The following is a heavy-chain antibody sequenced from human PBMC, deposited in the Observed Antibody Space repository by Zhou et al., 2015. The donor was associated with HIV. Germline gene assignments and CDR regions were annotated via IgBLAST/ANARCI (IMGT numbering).Heavy chain of an antibody. V-gene: IGHV1-46*01. J-gene: IGHJ2*01. CDR2: VSIGDMQT. D-gene: IGHD3-3*01. CDR3: VRATDQYFDL. Sequence: KVSCKASGFSLADGSYVHWVRQAPGQRLEWVGMVSIGDMQTHYGPKFRGRITSTKDSTTGTLYMEIAKFFPSDIAVYFCVRATDQYFDLWG. CDR1: GFSLADGSY.